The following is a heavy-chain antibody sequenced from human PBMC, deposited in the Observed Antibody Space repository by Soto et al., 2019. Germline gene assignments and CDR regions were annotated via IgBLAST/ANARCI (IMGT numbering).Heavy chain of an antibody. Sequence: GESLKISCAASGFTFSSYAMSWVRQAPGKGLEWVSAISGSGGSTYYADSVKGRFTISRDNSKNTLYLQMNSLRAEDTAVYYCGYSSGWYRDWGQGTLVTVSS. CDR2: ISGSGGST. CDR1: GFTFSSYA. V-gene: IGHV3-23*01. D-gene: IGHD6-19*01. J-gene: IGHJ4*02. CDR3: GYSSGWYRD.